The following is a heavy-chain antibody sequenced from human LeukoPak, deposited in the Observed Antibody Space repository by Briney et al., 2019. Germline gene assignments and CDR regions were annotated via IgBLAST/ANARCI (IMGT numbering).Heavy chain of an antibody. CDR3: ARGYSDYPYYFDT. V-gene: IGHV4-30-2*01. Sequence: PSETLSLTCTVSGGSISSDTPSYNWIRQPPGKGREWIGYIFHTGNTYYSPSPKSRVTIAIDMSQNQFSLKLSSVTAADTAVYYRARGYSDYPYYFDTWGQRTLVTVSS. J-gene: IGHJ4*02. D-gene: IGHD5-12*01. CDR2: IFHTGNT. CDR1: GGSISSDTPS.